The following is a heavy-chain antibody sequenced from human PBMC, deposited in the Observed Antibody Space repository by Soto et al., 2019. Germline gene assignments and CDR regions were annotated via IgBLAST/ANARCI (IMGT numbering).Heavy chain of an antibody. CDR2: IYHSGGT. J-gene: IGHJ4*02. D-gene: IGHD5-12*01. CDR3: ARDMGGYGVFDY. CDR1: AGSISSDGFY. V-gene: IGHV4-31*03. Sequence: LSLTCSVSAGSISSDGFYWNWIRQPPGKGLEWIGYIYHSGGTYSSPSLRSRVTISVDTSKNQFTLKLSSVTAADTAVYYCARDMGGYGVFDYWGQGTLVTVSS.